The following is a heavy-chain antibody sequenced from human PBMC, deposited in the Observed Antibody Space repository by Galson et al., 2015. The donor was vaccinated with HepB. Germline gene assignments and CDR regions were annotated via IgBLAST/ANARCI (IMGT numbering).Heavy chain of an antibody. CDR2: ISESGSSK. CDR3: ASDRAQGNYFDY. J-gene: IGHJ4*02. V-gene: IGHV3-21*01. CDR1: RFPFSWYT. Sequence: SLRLSCAASRFPFSWYTMIWVRQAPGRGLEWVSAISESGSSKSYADSLKGRFTVSRDNAKNSLYLQMNSLRAEDTAVYYCASDRAQGNYFDYWGQGTLVTVSS.